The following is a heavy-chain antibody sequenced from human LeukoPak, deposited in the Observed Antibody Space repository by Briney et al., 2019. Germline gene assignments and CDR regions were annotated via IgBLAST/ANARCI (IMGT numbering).Heavy chain of an antibody. J-gene: IGHJ4*02. D-gene: IGHD5-24*01. Sequence: ASVKVSCKASGYTFTSYDINWVRQATGQGLEWMGWMNPNSGHTGYAHKFQGRVTMTRDTSIGTAYMELSSLRFEDTAVYYCARDPRSRDGYNRDYWGQGTLVTVSS. CDR2: MNPNSGHT. CDR1: GYTFTSYD. V-gene: IGHV1-8*01. CDR3: ARDPRSRDGYNRDY.